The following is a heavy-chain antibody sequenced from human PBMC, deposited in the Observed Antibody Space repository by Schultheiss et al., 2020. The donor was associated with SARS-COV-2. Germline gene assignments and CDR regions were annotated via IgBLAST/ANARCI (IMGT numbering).Heavy chain of an antibody. CDR3: ARTTIAVALYYFDY. CDR2: ISSSSSYT. CDR1: GFTFSDYY. J-gene: IGHJ4*02. D-gene: IGHD6-19*01. V-gene: IGHV3-11*06. Sequence: GESLKISCAASGFTFSDYYMSWIRQAPGKGLEWVSYISSSSSYTNYADSVKGRFTVSRDNAKNSLYLQMNSLRAEDTAVYYCARTTIAVALYYFDYWGQGTLVTVSS.